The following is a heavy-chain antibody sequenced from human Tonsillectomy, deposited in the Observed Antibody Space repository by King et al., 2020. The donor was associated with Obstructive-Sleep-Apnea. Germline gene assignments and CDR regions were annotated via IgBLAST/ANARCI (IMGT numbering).Heavy chain of an antibody. J-gene: IGHJ4*02. CDR3: AREMGGGHDEILTGYYKSPGLDY. CDR2: IIPILGIA. Sequence: QLVQSGAEVKKPGSSVKVSCKASGGTFSSYAISWVRQAPGQGLEWMGGIIPILGIANYAQKFQGRVTITADKSTSTAYMELSSLRSEDTAVYYCAREMGGGHDEILTGYYKSPGLDYWGQGTLVTVSS. V-gene: IGHV1-69*10. D-gene: IGHD3-9*01. CDR1: GGTFSSYA.